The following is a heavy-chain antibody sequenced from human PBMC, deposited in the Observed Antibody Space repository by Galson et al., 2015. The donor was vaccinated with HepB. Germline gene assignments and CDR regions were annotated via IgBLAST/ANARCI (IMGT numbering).Heavy chain of an antibody. J-gene: IGHJ4*02. CDR3: AKVWVLESVARAFDY. D-gene: IGHD5-12*01. V-gene: IGHV3-30*18. Sequence: SLRLSCAASGFTFSSYGMHWVRQAPGKGLEWVAVISYDGSNKYYADSVKGRFTISRDNSKNTLYLQMNSLRAEDTAVYYCAKVWVLESVARAFDYWGQGTLVTVSS. CDR2: ISYDGSNK. CDR1: GFTFSSYG.